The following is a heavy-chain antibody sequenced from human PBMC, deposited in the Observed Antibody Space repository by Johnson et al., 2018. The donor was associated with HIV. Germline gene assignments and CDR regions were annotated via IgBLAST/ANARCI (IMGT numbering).Heavy chain of an antibody. D-gene: IGHD1-7*01. CDR2: IWYDGSNK. CDR1: GFTFSSYG. V-gene: IGHV3-33*06. CDR3: AKEDWNYLLGAFDI. Sequence: QVQLVESGGGVVQPGRSLRLSCEASGFTFSSYGMHWVRQAPGKGLEWVAVIWYDGSNKYYADSVKGRFTISRDNSKNTLYLQMNSLRAEDTAVYYCAKEDWNYLLGAFDIWGQGTMVTVSS. J-gene: IGHJ3*02.